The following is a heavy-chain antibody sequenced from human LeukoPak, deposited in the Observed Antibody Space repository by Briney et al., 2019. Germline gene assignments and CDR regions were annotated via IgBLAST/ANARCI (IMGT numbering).Heavy chain of an antibody. V-gene: IGHV3-7*03. CDR2: IKQDGSEK. Sequence: PGGSLRLSCAASGFTFSSYWMSWVRQAPGKGLEWVANIKQDGSEKYYVDSVKGRFTISRDNAKNSLYLQMNSLRAEDTAVYYCARDFRRYSYGPVDYWGQGTLVTVSS. CDR1: GFTFSSYW. D-gene: IGHD5-18*01. J-gene: IGHJ4*02. CDR3: ARDFRRYSYGPVDY.